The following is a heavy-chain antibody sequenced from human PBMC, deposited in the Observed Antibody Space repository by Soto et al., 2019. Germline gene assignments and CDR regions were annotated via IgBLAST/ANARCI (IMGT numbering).Heavy chain of an antibody. D-gene: IGHD2-21*02. CDR1: GFTFSTYA. CDR2: ISYDATNK. V-gene: IGHV3-30*18. CDR3: AKTDPGGRCSGVCYPDY. Sequence: QVHLVESGGGVVQPGQSLRLSCAASGFTFSTYAMHWFRQAPGKGLEWVAIISYDATNKFYGDSVKGRFAISRDNSKNTLYLHMISLRPEDTSVYYCAKTDPGGRCSGVCYPDYWGQGTLVPVST. J-gene: IGHJ4*02.